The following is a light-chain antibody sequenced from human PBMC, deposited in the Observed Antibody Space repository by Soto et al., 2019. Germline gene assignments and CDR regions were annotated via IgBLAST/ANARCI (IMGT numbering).Light chain of an antibody. CDR3: TSYASTSPVV. CDR2: EVS. J-gene: IGLJ3*02. CDR1: SSDVGGYNY. Sequence: QSALTQPASVSGSPGQSITISCTGTSSDVGGYNYVSWYQQHPGKAPKLMIYEVSSRPSGVSTRFSGSKSGNTASLTISGLQADDEADYYCTSYASTSPVVFGGGTKLTVL. V-gene: IGLV2-14*01.